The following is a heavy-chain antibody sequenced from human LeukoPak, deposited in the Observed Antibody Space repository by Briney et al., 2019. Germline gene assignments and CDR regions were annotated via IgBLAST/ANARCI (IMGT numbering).Heavy chain of an antibody. CDR1: GYTFTSNY. V-gene: IGHV1-46*01. Sequence: ASVKVSCKASGYTFTSNYLYWVRQAPGQGLEWMGILNPSGGSTNYAQKFQGRVTMTRDTSTSTVYMELSRLRAEDTAVYYCAREVLRFLDPWGQGTLVTVSS. CDR3: AREVLRFLDP. D-gene: IGHD3-3*01. CDR2: LNPSGGST. J-gene: IGHJ5*02.